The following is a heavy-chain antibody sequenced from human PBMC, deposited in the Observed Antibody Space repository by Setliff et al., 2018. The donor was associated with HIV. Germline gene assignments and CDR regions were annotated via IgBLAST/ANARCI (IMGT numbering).Heavy chain of an antibody. CDR1: GVSISNYY. Sequence: SETLSLTCTVSGVSISNYYWSWIRQLPGKGLEWIGYMYYSGNTNYNPSLKSRVTISVDTSKSQFSLKLNSVTAADTAVYYCARDQSDWFYWGQGTLVTVSS. J-gene: IGHJ4*02. CDR3: ARDQSDWFY. D-gene: IGHD3-3*01. V-gene: IGHV4-59*01. CDR2: MYYSGNT.